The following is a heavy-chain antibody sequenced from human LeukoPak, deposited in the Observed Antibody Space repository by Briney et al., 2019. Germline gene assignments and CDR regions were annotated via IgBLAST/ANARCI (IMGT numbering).Heavy chain of an antibody. D-gene: IGHD6-13*01. CDR3: ARRTPRIAAAGNNWFDP. J-gene: IGHJ5*02. Sequence: ASVKFSCKASGYTFTSYAMHWVRQAPGQRLEWMGWINAGNGNTKYSQKFQGRVTITRDTSASTAYMELSSLRSEDTAVYYCARRTPRIAAAGNNWFDPWGQGTLVTVSS. V-gene: IGHV1-3*01. CDR1: GYTFTSYA. CDR2: INAGNGNT.